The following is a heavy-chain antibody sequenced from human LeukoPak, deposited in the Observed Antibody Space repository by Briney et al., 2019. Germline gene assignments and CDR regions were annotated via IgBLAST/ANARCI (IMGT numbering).Heavy chain of an antibody. J-gene: IGHJ5*02. CDR3: ARSPQNLSSSWYVIWFDP. Sequence: PSETLSLTCTVSGGSISSGGYYWSWIRQHPGKGLEWIGYIYYSGSIYYNPSLKSRVTISVDTSKNQFSLKLSSVTAADTAVYYCARSPQNLSSSWYVIWFDPWGQGTLVTVSS. D-gene: IGHD6-13*01. V-gene: IGHV4-31*03. CDR1: GGSISSGGYY. CDR2: IYYSGSI.